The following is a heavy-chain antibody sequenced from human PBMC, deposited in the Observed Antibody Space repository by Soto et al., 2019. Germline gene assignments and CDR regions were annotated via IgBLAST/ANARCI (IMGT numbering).Heavy chain of an antibody. J-gene: IGHJ4*02. CDR2: IYYSGST. V-gene: IGHV4-39*01. CDR1: GGSISSSSYY. CDR3: AVDTYYDILTGYHTYDY. Sequence: SETLSLTCTVSGGSISSSSYYWGWIRQPPGKGLEWIWSIYYSGSTYYNPSLKSRVTISVDTSKNQFSLKLSSVTAADTAVYYCAVDTYYDILTGYHTYDYWGQGTLVTVSS. D-gene: IGHD3-9*01.